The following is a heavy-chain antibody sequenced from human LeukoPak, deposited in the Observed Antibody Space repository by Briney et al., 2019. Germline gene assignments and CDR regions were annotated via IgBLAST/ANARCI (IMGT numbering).Heavy chain of an antibody. D-gene: IGHD1-26*01. CDR2: IYYSGST. CDR1: GGSISSYY. Sequence: SETLSLTCTVSGGSISSYYWSWIQQPPGKGLEWIGYIYYSGSTNYNPSLKSRVTISVDTSKNQFSLKLSSVTAADTAVYYCAGGYSGSYYDQYYFDYWGQGTLVTVSS. V-gene: IGHV4-59*01. J-gene: IGHJ4*02. CDR3: AGGYSGSYYDQYYFDY.